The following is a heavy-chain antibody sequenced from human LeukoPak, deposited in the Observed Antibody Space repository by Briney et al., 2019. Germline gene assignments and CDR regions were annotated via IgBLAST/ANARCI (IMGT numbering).Heavy chain of an antibody. CDR2: VKQDGSEK. J-gene: IGHJ4*02. D-gene: IGHD6-19*01. V-gene: IGHV3-7*01. CDR1: GFTFSTYT. Sequence: GGSLRLSCAASGFTFSTYTMNWVRQAPGKGLEWVANVKQDGSEKFYVDSVKGRFTISRDNAKNSLYLQMSSLRAEDTAVYYCATKGTVAPGYWGQGTLVTVSS. CDR3: ATKGTVAPGY.